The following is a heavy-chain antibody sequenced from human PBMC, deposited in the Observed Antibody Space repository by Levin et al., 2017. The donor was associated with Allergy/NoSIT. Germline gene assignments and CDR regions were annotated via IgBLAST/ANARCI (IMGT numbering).Heavy chain of an antibody. J-gene: IGHJ4*02. Sequence: ASVKVSCKAFGYTFTNHWIGWVRQMPGKGLEWMGIIYPADSDTRYSPSFQGQVTISVDKSIATAYLQWSSLKASDTAIYYCARRGMTTVTKNYFDYWGQGTLVTVSS. CDR2: IYPADSDT. CDR3: ARRGMTTVTKNYFDY. V-gene: IGHV5-51*01. CDR1: GYTFTNHW. D-gene: IGHD4-17*01.